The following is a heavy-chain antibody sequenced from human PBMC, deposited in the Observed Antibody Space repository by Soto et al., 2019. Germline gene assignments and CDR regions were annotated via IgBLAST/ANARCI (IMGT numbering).Heavy chain of an antibody. CDR3: ARDRSLIFAVPPYGMDV. J-gene: IGHJ6*02. CDR1: GFTFSSHE. D-gene: IGHD3-3*01. V-gene: IGHV3-48*03. Sequence: LRLSCVVSGFTFSSHEMNWVRQAPGKGPEWVSKISKNGGTTSYADSVKGRFTISRDNARDSLYLHMSSLRAEDTAVYYCARDRSLIFAVPPYGMDVWGQGTTVTVSS. CDR2: ISKNGGTT.